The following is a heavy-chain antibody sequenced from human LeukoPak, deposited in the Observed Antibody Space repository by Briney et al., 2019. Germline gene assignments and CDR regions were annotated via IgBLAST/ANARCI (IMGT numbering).Heavy chain of an antibody. CDR3: ARDPKPYYYDSSGYYSSR. D-gene: IGHD3-22*01. Sequence: GGSLRLSCAASGFTFSSYEMNWVRQAPGKGLEWVSYISSSGSTIYYADSVKGRFTISRDNAKNSLHLQMNSLRAEDTAVYYCARDPKPYYYDSSGYYSSRWGQGTLVTVSS. J-gene: IGHJ4*02. CDR1: GFTFSSYE. V-gene: IGHV3-48*03. CDR2: ISSSGSTI.